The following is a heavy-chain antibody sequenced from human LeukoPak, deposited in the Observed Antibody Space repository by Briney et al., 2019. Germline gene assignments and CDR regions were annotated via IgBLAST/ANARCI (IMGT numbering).Heavy chain of an antibody. D-gene: IGHD4-17*01. Sequence: SETLSLTCTVSGGSISSYYWSWIRQPPGKGLEWIGEINHSGSTNYNPSLKSRVTISVDTSKNQFSLKLSSVTAADTAVYYCARTPTVTTSFSWWFDPWGQGTLVTVSS. V-gene: IGHV4-34*01. J-gene: IGHJ5*02. CDR2: INHSGST. CDR3: ARTPTVTTSFSWWFDP. CDR1: GGSISSYY.